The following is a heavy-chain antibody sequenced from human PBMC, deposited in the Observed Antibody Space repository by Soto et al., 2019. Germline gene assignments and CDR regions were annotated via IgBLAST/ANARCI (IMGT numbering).Heavy chain of an antibody. CDR1: AYAFNNYY. CDR3: ARGGFSGSYFAY. CDR2: ISGYNGDT. Sequence: ASVKVSCKTSAYAFNNYYINWVRQAPGQGLEWMGWISGYNGDTNYARKFQGRVTMTTDTSTYTAYMEMRSLRPDDTAVYYCARGGFSGSYFAYWGQGSLVTVSS. V-gene: IGHV1-18*04. J-gene: IGHJ4*02. D-gene: IGHD5-12*01.